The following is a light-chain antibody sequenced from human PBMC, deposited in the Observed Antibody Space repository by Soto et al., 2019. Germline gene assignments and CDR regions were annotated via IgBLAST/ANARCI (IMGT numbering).Light chain of an antibody. V-gene: IGKV1-13*02. J-gene: IGKJ5*01. CDR1: QGIRSA. Sequence: AILLTQSPSSLSASVGDRLTVTCRASQGIRSALAWYQHKPGQAPNLLISGASNLESGVPSRFSGSGSGTDFTLTISSLQPEDFATYYCQQFNSYPLTFGQGTRLEIK. CDR3: QQFNSYPLT. CDR2: GAS.